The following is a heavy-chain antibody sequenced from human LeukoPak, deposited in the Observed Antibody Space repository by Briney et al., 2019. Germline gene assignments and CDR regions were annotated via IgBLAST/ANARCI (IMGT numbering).Heavy chain of an antibody. Sequence: GGSQRLSCAASGFTVSSNYMSWVRQAPGKGLEWVSVIYSGGSTYYADSVKGRFTISRDNSKNTLYLQMNSLRAEDTAVYYCARATGMVRGVRYDGFDYWGQGTLVTVSS. D-gene: IGHD3-10*01. V-gene: IGHV3-66*01. J-gene: IGHJ4*02. CDR2: IYSGGST. CDR3: ARATGMVRGVRYDGFDY. CDR1: GFTVSSNY.